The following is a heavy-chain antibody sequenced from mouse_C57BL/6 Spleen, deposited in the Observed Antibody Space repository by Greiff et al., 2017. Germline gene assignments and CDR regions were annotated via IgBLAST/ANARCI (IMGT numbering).Heavy chain of an antibody. Sequence: QVQLQQPGAELVQPAASVKVSCKASGYTFTSYWMHLVTQRPGQGLEWIGRIHPSDSDTNSNQKFKGKATLTVDKSASTAYMQLSSLTSEDSAVSYCAIPTVVANPFAYWGQGTLVTVSA. CDR1: GYTFTSYW. CDR3: AIPTVVANPFAY. J-gene: IGHJ3*01. V-gene: IGHV1-74*01. D-gene: IGHD1-1*01. CDR2: IHPSDSDT.